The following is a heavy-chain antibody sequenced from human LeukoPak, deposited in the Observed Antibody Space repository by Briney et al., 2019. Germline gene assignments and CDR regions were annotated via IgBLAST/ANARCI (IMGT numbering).Heavy chain of an antibody. CDR1: GVSLNSYY. CDR3: ARGRISNWGFEGTLFDA. V-gene: IGHV4-59*01. D-gene: IGHD7-27*01. J-gene: IGHJ4*02. Sequence: SETLSLTCTVSGVSLNSYYWSWIRQPPGKGLEWIGFITHSGGNDFDSSLGGRVTISVDTSKNQFSLRLTSMTAADTAVYFCARGRISNWGFEGTLFDAWGQGVLVTVSS. CDR2: ITHSGGN.